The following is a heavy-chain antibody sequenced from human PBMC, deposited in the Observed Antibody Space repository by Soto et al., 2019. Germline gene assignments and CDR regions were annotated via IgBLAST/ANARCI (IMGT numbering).Heavy chain of an antibody. D-gene: IGHD3-3*01. V-gene: IGHV3-53*01. Sequence: VQLVESGGGLIQPGGSLRLSCAASGFIVSSSYMTWVRQAPGKGLEWLSSIKAGAEHHADSVTGRFTISRDNSKNTLYLQMNNLRVEDTAVYYCAKDGGRFFNEFETWGQGTLVTISS. J-gene: IGHJ3*02. CDR2: IKAGAE. CDR1: GFIVSSSY. CDR3: AKDGGRFFNEFET.